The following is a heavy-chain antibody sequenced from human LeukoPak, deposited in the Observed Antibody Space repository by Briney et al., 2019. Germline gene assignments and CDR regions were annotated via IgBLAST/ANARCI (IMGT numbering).Heavy chain of an antibody. J-gene: IGHJ4*02. CDR1: GGSISSSSYY. D-gene: IGHD2-2*01. V-gene: IGHV4-39*07. Sequence: SETLSLTCTVSGGSISSSSYYWGWIRQPPGKGLEWIGSIYYSGSTNYNPSLKSRVTISVDTSKNQFSLKLSSVTAADTAVYYCARLPLGYCSSTSSQIFDYWGQGTLVTVSS. CDR2: IYYSGST. CDR3: ARLPLGYCSSTSSQIFDY.